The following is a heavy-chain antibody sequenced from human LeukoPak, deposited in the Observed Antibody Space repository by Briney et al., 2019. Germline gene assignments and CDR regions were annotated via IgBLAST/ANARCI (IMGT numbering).Heavy chain of an antibody. D-gene: IGHD2-21*01. CDR1: GFIFSDYW. CDR2: IKQDGSEQ. V-gene: IGHV3-7*01. CDR3: ARGVGGADF. Sequence: GGSLRLTCAASGFIFSDYWMSWVGQAPGQGLEWVANIKQDGSEQYYVDSVKGRFIISRDNAKNSVYLQLNSLRAEDTAVYYCARGVGGADFWGQGTLVTVSS. J-gene: IGHJ4*02.